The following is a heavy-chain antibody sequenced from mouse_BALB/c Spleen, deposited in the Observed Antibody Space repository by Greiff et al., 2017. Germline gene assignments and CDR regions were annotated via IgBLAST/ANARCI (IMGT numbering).Heavy chain of an antibody. CDR1: GFTFSSFG. CDR2: ISSGSSTI. CDR3: ARPAYYEAMDY. V-gene: IGHV5-17*02. J-gene: IGHJ4*01. D-gene: IGHD2-10*01. Sequence: EVQLQESGGGLVQPGGSRKLSCAASGFTFSSFGMHWVRQAPEKGLEWVAYISSGSSTIYYADTVKGRFTISRDNPKNTLFLQMTSLRSEDTAMYYCARPAYYEAMDYWGQGTSVTVSS.